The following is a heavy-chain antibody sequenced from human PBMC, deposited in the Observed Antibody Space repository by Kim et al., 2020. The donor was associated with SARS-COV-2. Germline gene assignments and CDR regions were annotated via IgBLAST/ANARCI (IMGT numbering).Heavy chain of an antibody. D-gene: IGHD2-2*01. Sequence: GGSLRLSCAASGFTFSSFWMHWVRQVQGKGLVWVSGINGYGSSTNYADSVMGRFTIFRDNAKNTLYLQMNSLRADDTAIYYCAKRDCTTASCHFYYFDY. CDR2: INGYGSST. J-gene: IGHJ4*01. CDR1: GFTFSSFW. V-gene: IGHV3-74*01. CDR3: AKRDCTTASCHFYYFDY.